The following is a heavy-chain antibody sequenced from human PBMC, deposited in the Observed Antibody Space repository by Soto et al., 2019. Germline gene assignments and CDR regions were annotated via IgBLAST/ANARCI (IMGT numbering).Heavy chain of an antibody. CDR2: ISGSGGST. V-gene: IGHV3-23*01. D-gene: IGHD6-19*01. CDR1: GFTFSSYA. Sequence: GGSLSLSCAASGFTFSSYAISWVRQAPGKGLEWVSAISGSGGSTYYADSVKGRFTISRDNSKNTLYLQMNSLRAEDTAVYYCAGFAPTVAENGDYYYYGMDVWGQGTTVTVSS. CDR3: AGFAPTVAENGDYYYYGMDV. J-gene: IGHJ6*02.